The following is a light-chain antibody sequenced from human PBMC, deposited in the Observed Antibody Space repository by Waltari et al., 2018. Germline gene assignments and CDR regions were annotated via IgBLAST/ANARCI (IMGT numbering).Light chain of an antibody. CDR3: QQYCTIPIT. V-gene: IGKV4-1*01. Sequence: DIVMTQSPDSLAVSLGERAHINCKSSQSLIHSFNGRNYLGWYQKKPGQPPKLLIYWASTRESGVPDRFSGSGSVTDFTLTISSLQAEDVAVYYCQQYCTIPITFGQGTRLEIK. CDR2: WAS. J-gene: IGKJ5*01. CDR1: QSLIHSFNGRNY.